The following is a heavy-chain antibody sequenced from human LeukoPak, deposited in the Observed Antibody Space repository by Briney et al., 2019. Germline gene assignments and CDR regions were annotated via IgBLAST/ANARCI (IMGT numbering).Heavy chain of an antibody. CDR2: ISYDGSNK. V-gene: IGHV3-30*04. D-gene: IGHD5-12*01. CDR3: ARNLYSGYDFASPLGY. Sequence: GGSLRLSCAASGFTFSSYAMHWVRQAPGKGLEWVAVISYDGSNKYYADSVKGRFTISRDNSKNTLYLQMNSLRAEDTAVYYCARNLYSGYDFASPLGYWGQGTLVTVSS. CDR1: GFTFSSYA. J-gene: IGHJ4*02.